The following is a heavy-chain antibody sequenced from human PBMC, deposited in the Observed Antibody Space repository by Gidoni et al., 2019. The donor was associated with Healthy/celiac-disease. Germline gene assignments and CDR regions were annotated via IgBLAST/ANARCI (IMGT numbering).Heavy chain of an antibody. CDR1: GFTFSSYA. CDR2: ISSNGGST. Sequence: EVQLVESGGGLVQPGGSLRLSCSASGFTFSSYAMPWVRQAPGKGLEYVSAISSNGGSTYYADSVKGRFTISRDNSKNTLYLQMSSLRAEDTAVYYCVKDGMNTKGAVAATDAFDIWGQGTMVTVSS. D-gene: IGHD6-19*01. J-gene: IGHJ3*02. CDR3: VKDGMNTKGAVAATDAFDI. V-gene: IGHV3-64D*06.